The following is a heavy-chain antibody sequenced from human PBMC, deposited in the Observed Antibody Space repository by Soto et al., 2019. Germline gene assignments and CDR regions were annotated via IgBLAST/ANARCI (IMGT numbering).Heavy chain of an antibody. J-gene: IGHJ4*02. D-gene: IGHD3-22*01. V-gene: IGHV3-64D*08. CDR3: VKDRRITMIVVVPNTHFDY. Sequence: PGGSLRLFCSASGFTFSSYAMHWVRQAPGKGLEYVSAISSNGGSTYYADSVKGRFTISRDNSKNTLYLQMSSLRAEDTAVYYCVKDRRITMIVVVPNTHFDYWGQGTLVTVSS. CDR1: GFTFSSYA. CDR2: ISSNGGST.